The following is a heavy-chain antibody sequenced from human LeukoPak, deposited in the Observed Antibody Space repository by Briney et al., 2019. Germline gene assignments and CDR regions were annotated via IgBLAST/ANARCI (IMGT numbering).Heavy chain of an antibody. CDR3: ARGPGYSYGIDY. CDR2: INPNSGGT. CDR1: GYTFTGYY. J-gene: IGHJ4*02. D-gene: IGHD5-18*01. V-gene: IGHV1-2*02. Sequence: ASVKVSCKASGYTFTGYYMHWVRQAPGQGLEWMGWINPNSGGTNYAQKFQGRVTRTWDTSISTAYMELSRLRSDDTAVYYCARGPGYSYGIDYWGQGTLVTVSS.